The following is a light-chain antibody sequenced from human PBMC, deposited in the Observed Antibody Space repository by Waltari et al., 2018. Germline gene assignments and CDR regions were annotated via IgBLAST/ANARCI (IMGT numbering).Light chain of an antibody. Sequence: QSVLTQPPSVSGAPGQRVTISCTGSWSNIGAGYDVHGYQQLPGKAPTLLVYGVNTRPPGVPDRFFGSKSGTSASLAIPGLQPEDEADYYCQSYDTKVGVVFGGGSKLTVL. J-gene: IGLJ2*01. V-gene: IGLV1-40*01. CDR1: WSNIGAGYD. CDR3: QSYDTKVGVV. CDR2: GVN.